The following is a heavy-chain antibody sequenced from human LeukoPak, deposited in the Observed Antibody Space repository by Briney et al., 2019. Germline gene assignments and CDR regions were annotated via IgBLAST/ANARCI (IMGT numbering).Heavy chain of an antibody. CDR1: GFTFSSYS. V-gene: IGHV3-21*01. CDR2: ISSSSSYI. J-gene: IGHJ6*03. CDR3: ASEYAHYYMDV. Sequence: GGSLRLSCAASGFTFSSYSMNWVRQAPGKGLEWVSSISSSSSYIYYADSVKGRFTISRDNAKNSLYLQMNSLRAEDTAVYYCASEYAHYYMDVWGKGTTVTVSS.